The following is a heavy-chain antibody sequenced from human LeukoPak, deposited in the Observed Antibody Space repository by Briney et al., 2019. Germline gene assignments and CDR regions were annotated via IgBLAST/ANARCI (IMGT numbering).Heavy chain of an antibody. J-gene: IGHJ4*02. Sequence: TGGSLRLSCAASGFTVSGNYMSWVRQAPGKGLEWVSVIYGGGRTYYADSVKGRFTISRDNSKNTLFLQMNSLRVEDTAVYYCAKWGAQSGSYRVVDCWGRGTLVTVSS. CDR3: AKWGAQSGSYRVVDC. V-gene: IGHV3-53*05. D-gene: IGHD3-10*01. CDR1: GFTVSGNY. CDR2: IYGGGRT.